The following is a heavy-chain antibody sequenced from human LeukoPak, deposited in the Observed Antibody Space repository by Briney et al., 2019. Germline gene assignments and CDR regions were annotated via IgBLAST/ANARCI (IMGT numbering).Heavy chain of an antibody. CDR2: MNPNSGNT. CDR3: ARGHRRVVPAAESYYFDY. V-gene: IGHV1-8*01. Sequence: ASVKVSCKASGYTFTSYDINWVRQATGQGLEWMGWMNPNSGNTGYAQKFQGRVTMTRNTSISTAYMELSSLRSEDTAVYYCARGHRRVVPAAESYYFDYWGQGTLVTVSS. J-gene: IGHJ4*02. D-gene: IGHD2-2*01. CDR1: GYTFTSYD.